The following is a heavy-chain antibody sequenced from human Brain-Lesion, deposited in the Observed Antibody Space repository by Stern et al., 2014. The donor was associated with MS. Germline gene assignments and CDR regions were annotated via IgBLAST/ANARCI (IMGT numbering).Heavy chain of an antibody. D-gene: IGHD3-22*01. CDR2: INPKSGDT. CDR1: GYTFTGYY. Sequence: VQLLESGAEVKKPGASVKVSCKASGYTFTGYYMHWVRQAPGQGLEWMGWINPKSGDTNYAQKFQGWVTMTRDTSINTAYMELSRLRSDDTAVYYCATYYYDSTGYNDFWGQGTLVTVSS. J-gene: IGHJ4*02. CDR3: ATYYYDSTGYNDF. V-gene: IGHV1-2*04.